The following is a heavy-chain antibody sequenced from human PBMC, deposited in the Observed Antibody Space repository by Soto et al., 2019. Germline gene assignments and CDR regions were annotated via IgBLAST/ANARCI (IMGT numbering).Heavy chain of an antibody. CDR1: GGTFSSYT. J-gene: IGHJ5*02. Sequence: QVQLVQSGAEVKKPGSSVKVSCKASGGTFSSYTISWVRQAPGQGLEWMGRIIPILGIANYAQKFQGRVTITADKSTSTAYMELSSLRSEDTAVYYCARATRGAAEHIVAAMPWGQGTLVTVSS. V-gene: IGHV1-69*02. D-gene: IGHD5-12*01. CDR2: IIPILGIA. CDR3: ARATRGAAEHIVAAMP.